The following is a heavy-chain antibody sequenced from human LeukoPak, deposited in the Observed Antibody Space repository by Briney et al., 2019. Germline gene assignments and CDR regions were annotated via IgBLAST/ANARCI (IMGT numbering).Heavy chain of an antibody. Sequence: ASVKDSCKASGYSFTDYAMHWVRQAPGQRLEWMGWINAANGSTKYSQKFQGRVTITRDTSASRAYMELSSLRSEDTAVYYCAGTYYYDSSGYYPAFDYWGQGTLVTVSS. CDR1: GYSFTDYA. D-gene: IGHD3-22*01. V-gene: IGHV1-3*01. CDR2: INAANGST. CDR3: AGTYYYDSSGYYPAFDY. J-gene: IGHJ4*02.